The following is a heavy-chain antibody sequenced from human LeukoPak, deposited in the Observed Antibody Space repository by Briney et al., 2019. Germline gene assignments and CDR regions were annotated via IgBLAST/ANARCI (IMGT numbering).Heavy chain of an antibody. Sequence: QPGRSLRLSCAASGFTFSSYGMSWVRQAPGKGLEWVSAISGSGGSTYYADSVKGRFTISRDNSKNTLYLQMNSLRAEDTAVYYCARGPSGYHNTGGQGTLVTVSS. CDR3: ARGPSGYHNT. V-gene: IGHV3-23*01. J-gene: IGHJ4*02. CDR2: ISGSGGST. D-gene: IGHD5-12*01. CDR1: GFTFSSYG.